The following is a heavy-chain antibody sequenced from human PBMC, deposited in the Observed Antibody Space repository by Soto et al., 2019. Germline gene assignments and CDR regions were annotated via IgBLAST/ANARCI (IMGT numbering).Heavy chain of an antibody. CDR3: ARSLIVGATIYYYYYGMDV. CDR2: IIPIFGTA. V-gene: IGHV1-69*13. D-gene: IGHD1-26*01. CDR1: GGTFSSYA. J-gene: IGHJ6*02. Sequence: GASVKVSCKASGGTFSSYAISWVRQAPGQGLEWMGGIIPIFGTANYAQKFQGRVTITADESTSTAYMELSSLRSEDTAVYYCARSLIVGATIYYYYYGMDVWGQGTTVTVSS.